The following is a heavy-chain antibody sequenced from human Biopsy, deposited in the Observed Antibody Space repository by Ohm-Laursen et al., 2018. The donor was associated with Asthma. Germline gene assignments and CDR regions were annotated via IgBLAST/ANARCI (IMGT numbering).Heavy chain of an antibody. CDR3: ASDFPKDYVRYNFQF. Sequence: GASVKVSCKISGYSLNDLSMHWVRQAPGQGLEWMGGHEHEEGGTVNARRFQGRVTMTEDTSTDTAYMELSSLSSDDTAVYYCASDFPKDYVRYNFQFWGQGTLVTVSS. CDR2: HEHEEGGT. V-gene: IGHV1-24*01. D-gene: IGHD4-17*01. CDR1: GYSLNDLS. J-gene: IGHJ4*02.